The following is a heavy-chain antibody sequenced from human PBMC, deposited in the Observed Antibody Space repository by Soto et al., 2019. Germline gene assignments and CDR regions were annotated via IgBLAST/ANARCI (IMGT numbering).Heavy chain of an antibody. V-gene: IGHV4-30-4*01. D-gene: IGHD3-3*01. CDR2: IYYSGST. Sequence: SETLSLTCTVSGGSISSGDYYWSWIRQPPGKGLEWIGYIYYSGSTYYNPSLKSRVTISVDTSKNQFSLKLSSVTAADTAVYYCARVRGHYDFWSGQYYYYGMDGWGQGTKVTVSS. CDR3: ARVRGHYDFWSGQYYYYGMDG. CDR1: GGSISSGDYY. J-gene: IGHJ6*02.